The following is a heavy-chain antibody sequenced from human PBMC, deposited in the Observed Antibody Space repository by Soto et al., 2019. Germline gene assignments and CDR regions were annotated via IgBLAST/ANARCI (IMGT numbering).Heavy chain of an antibody. Sequence: LGGSLRLSCAASGFTVSSNYMSWVRQAPGKGLEWVSVIYSGGSTYYADSVKGRFTISRHNSKNTLYLQMNSLRAEDTAVYYCARRADSSVSDNAIGDWGQGTLVSDAS. CDR3: ARRADSSVSDNAIGD. CDR1: GFTVSSNY. J-gene: IGHJ1*01. D-gene: IGHD6-19*01. CDR2: IYSGGST. V-gene: IGHV3-53*04.